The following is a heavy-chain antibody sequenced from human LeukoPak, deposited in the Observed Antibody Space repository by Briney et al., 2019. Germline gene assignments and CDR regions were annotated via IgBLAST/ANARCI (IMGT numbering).Heavy chain of an antibody. CDR2: IIPIFGTA. Sequence: VASVKVSCKASGYTFTSHGISWVRQAPGQGLEWMGGIIPIFGTANYAQKFQGRVTITADESTSTAYMELSSLRSEDTAVYYCARSQRYCSGGSCYPNYWGQGTLVTVSS. V-gene: IGHV1-69*13. D-gene: IGHD2-15*01. J-gene: IGHJ4*02. CDR1: GYTFTSHG. CDR3: ARSQRYCSGGSCYPNY.